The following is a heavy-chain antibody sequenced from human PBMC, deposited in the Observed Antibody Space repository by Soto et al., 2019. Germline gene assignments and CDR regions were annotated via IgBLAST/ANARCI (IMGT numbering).Heavy chain of an antibody. CDR1: GGSFSDFY. Sequence: SETLSLTCAVFGGSFSDFYWSRIRQPPGKGLEWIGEINHSGSTNYNPSLKSRVTISVDTSKNQFSLKLSSVTAADTAVYYCARERVVVAAGVYYYYGMDVWGQGTTVTVSS. V-gene: IGHV4-34*01. CDR2: INHSGST. CDR3: ARERVVVAAGVYYYYGMDV. J-gene: IGHJ6*02. D-gene: IGHD2-15*01.